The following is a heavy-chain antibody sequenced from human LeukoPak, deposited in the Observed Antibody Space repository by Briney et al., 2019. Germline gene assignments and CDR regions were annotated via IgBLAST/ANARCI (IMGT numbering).Heavy chain of an antibody. CDR1: GFTFSNHD. D-gene: IGHD6-6*01. CDR2: ITGSINRT. Sequence: GGSLRLSCAASGFTFSNHDMTWVRQAPGKGLEWVSAITGSINRTYYADSVKGRFTISRDNSKNTLYLEMNSLRAEDTAVYYCAKFGIAARYFDYWGQGTLVTVSS. J-gene: IGHJ4*02. V-gene: IGHV3-23*01. CDR3: AKFGIAARYFDY.